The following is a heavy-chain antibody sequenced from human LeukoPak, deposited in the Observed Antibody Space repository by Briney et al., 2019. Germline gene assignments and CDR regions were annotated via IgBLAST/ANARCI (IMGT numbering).Heavy chain of an antibody. D-gene: IGHD6-19*01. J-gene: IGHJ4*02. CDR2: INHSGST. CDR3: ARQRSSGLRVEDY. V-gene: IGHV4-34*01. CDR1: GGSFSGYY. Sequence: KSSETLSPTCAVYGGSFSGYYWSWIRQPPGKGLEWIGEINHSGSTNYNPSLKSRVTISVDTSKNQFSLKLSSVTAADTAVYYCARQRSSGLRVEDYWGQGTLVTVSS.